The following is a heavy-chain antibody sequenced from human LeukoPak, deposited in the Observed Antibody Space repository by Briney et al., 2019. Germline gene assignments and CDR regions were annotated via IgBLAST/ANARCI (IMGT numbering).Heavy chain of an antibody. D-gene: IGHD1-14*01. V-gene: IGHV3-74*01. CDR3: VRNFATGD. J-gene: IGHJ4*02. CDR2: IKGDGTAP. CDR1: GFTFSSHL. Sequence: GGSLRLSCAASGFTFSSHLMHWVRQAQGTGLVWVSSIKGDGTAPNYAGSVKGRFTISRDNAKSTLYLQMSSLRVEDTAVYHCVRNFATGDWGQGTLVTVSS.